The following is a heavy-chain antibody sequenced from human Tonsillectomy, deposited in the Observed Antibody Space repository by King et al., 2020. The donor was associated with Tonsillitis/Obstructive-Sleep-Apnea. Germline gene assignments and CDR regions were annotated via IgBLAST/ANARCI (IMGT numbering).Heavy chain of an antibody. D-gene: IGHD1-26*01. CDR1: GFTFSSYW. J-gene: IGHJ4*02. Sequence: VQLVESGGGLVQPGGSLRLSCAASGFTFSSYWMHWVRQAPGKWLVWVSRINSDGSNTRYADSVKGRFTISRDNAKNTLYLQMNSLRAEDTAVYYCARATWELHYFDYWGQGTLVTVSS. V-gene: IGHV3-74*01. CDR2: INSDGSNT. CDR3: ARATWELHYFDY.